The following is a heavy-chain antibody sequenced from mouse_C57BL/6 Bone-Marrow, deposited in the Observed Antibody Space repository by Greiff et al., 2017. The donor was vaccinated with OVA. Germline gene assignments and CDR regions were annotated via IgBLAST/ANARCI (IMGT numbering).Heavy chain of an antibody. CDR2: ISSGSSTI. J-gene: IGHJ4*01. D-gene: IGHD1-1*01. Sequence: EVKVVASGGGLVKPGGSLKLSCAASGFTFSDYGMHWVRQAPEKGLEWVAYISSGSSTIYYADTVKGRFTISRDNAKNTLFLQMTSLRSEDTAMYYCARTSSYYYAMDYWGQGTSVTVSS. CDR1: GFTFSDYG. CDR3: ARTSSYYYAMDY. V-gene: IGHV5-17*01.